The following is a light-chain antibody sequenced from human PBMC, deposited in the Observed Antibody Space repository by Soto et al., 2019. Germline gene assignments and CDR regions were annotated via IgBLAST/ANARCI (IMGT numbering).Light chain of an antibody. CDR1: QSVRNN. V-gene: IGKV3-15*01. CDR3: QQYNKWPPWT. Sequence: EIVMTQSPATLSVSPVERATLSCRASQSVRNNLAWYQQKPGLAPRLLISAASTRATGIPDRFSGNGSETEFTLIIDKLQSEDYALYYCQQYNKWPPWTFGQGTKVDIK. CDR2: AAS. J-gene: IGKJ1*01.